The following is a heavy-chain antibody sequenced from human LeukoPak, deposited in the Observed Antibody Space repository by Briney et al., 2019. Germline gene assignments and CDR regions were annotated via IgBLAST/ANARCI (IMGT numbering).Heavy chain of an antibody. J-gene: IGHJ4*02. CDR1: GYTFTSYD. CDR2: INPNSGNT. Sequence: ASVKVSCKASGYTFTSYDINWVRQATGQGLEWMGWINPNSGNTGYAQKFQGRVTMTRNTSISTAYMELSSLRSEDTAVYYCARGPPEVVAATKKKFFDYWGQGTLVTVSS. D-gene: IGHD2-15*01. V-gene: IGHV1-8*02. CDR3: ARGPPEVVAATKKKFFDY.